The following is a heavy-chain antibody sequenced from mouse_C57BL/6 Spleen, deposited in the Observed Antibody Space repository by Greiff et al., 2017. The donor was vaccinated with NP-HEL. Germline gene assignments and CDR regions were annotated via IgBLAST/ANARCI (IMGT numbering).Heavy chain of an antibody. V-gene: IGHV1-81*01. D-gene: IGHD2-5*01. CDR1: GYTFTSYG. CDR2: IYPRSGNT. J-gene: IGHJ2*01. CDR3: ANNDYSNVHWFDY. Sequence: VQLVESGAELARPGASVKLSCKASGYTFTSYGISWVKQRTGQGLEWIGEIYPRSGNTYYNEKFNGKATLTADKSSSTAYMELRSLTSEDSAVYFCANNDYSNVHWFDYWGQGTTLTVSS.